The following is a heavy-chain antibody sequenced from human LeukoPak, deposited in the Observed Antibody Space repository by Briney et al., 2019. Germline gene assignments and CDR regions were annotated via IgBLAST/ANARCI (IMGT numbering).Heavy chain of an antibody. J-gene: IGHJ4*02. CDR3: ARGQWLVDY. Sequence: SETLSLTCAVYGGSFSGYYWSWIRQPPGKGLEWTGYIYYSGSTIYNPSLKSRVTISVDTSKNQFSLRLSSVTAADTAVYYCARGQWLVDYWGQGTLVTVSS. V-gene: IGHV4-59*01. D-gene: IGHD6-19*01. CDR1: GGSFSGYY. CDR2: IYYSGST.